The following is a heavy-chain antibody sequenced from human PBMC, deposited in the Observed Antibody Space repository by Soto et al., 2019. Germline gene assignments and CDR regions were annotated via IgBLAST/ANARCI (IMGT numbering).Heavy chain of an antibody. Sequence: GGSLRLSCAASGFTFSSYGMHWVRQAPGKGLEWVAVISYDGSNKYYADSVKGRFTISRDNSKNTLYLQMNSLRAEDTAVYYCAKDLSGSGSYFNYYYYYGMDVWGQGTTVTVSS. V-gene: IGHV3-30*18. D-gene: IGHD3-10*01. CDR2: ISYDGSNK. CDR3: AKDLSGSGSYFNYYYYYGMDV. J-gene: IGHJ6*02. CDR1: GFTFSSYG.